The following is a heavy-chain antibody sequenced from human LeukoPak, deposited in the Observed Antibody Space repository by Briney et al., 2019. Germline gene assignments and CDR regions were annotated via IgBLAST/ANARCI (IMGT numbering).Heavy chain of an antibody. V-gene: IGHV3-30*03. J-gene: IGHJ4*02. Sequence: GGSLRLSCAASGFTFSNAWMSWVRQAPGKGLEWVAVISYDGSNKYYADSVKGRFTISRDNSKNALYLQMNSLRAEDTAVYYCATNFYDGPGYWGQGTLVTVSS. CDR1: GFTFSNAW. CDR2: ISYDGSNK. CDR3: ATNFYDGPGY. D-gene: IGHD2/OR15-2a*01.